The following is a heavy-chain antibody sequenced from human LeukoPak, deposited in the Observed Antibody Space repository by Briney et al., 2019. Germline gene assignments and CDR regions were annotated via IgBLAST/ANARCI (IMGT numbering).Heavy chain of an antibody. CDR3: ARGVGSSGWYSYYYYYGMDV. CDR2: INHSGST. Sequence: SETLSLTCAVYGGSFAGYYWSWIRQPPGNGLEWIGEINHSGSTNYNPSLKSRVTISVETSKNQFSLKLSSVTAADTAVYYCARGVGSSGWYSYYYYYGMDVWGQGTTVTVSS. V-gene: IGHV4-34*01. D-gene: IGHD6-19*01. J-gene: IGHJ6*02. CDR1: GGSFAGYY.